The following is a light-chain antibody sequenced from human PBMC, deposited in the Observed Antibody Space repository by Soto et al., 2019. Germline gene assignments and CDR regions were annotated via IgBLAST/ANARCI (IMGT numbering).Light chain of an antibody. CDR2: DAS. V-gene: IGKV1-5*01. Sequence: DIQMTQSPSTLSASVGDRVTITCRASQSISAWLAWYQQKPGKAPNLLIYDASTLDSGVPSRFSGSASGTEFTLTISSLESDDFAVYYCQQYGSSPLTFGGGTKVDIK. J-gene: IGKJ4*01. CDR3: QQYGSSPLT. CDR1: QSISAW.